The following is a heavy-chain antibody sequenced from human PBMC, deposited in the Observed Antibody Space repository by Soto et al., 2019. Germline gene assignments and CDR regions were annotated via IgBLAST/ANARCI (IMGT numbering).Heavy chain of an antibody. J-gene: IGHJ6*02. CDR2: INPSGGST. CDR3: ARDRAYCGGDCYLWGMDV. D-gene: IGHD2-21*02. Sequence: ASVKVSCKASGYTFTSYYMHWVRQAPGQGLEWMGIINPSGGSTSYAKKFQGRVTMTRDTSTSTVYMELSSLRSEDTAVYYCARDRAYCGGDCYLWGMDVWGHGTTVTVSS. V-gene: IGHV1-46*01. CDR1: GYTFTSYY.